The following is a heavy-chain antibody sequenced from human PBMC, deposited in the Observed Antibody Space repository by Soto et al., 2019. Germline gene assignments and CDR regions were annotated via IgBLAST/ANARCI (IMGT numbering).Heavy chain of an antibody. CDR2: IKSKTDGGTT. V-gene: IGHV3-15*01. J-gene: IGHJ4*02. Sequence: EVQLVESGGGLVKPGGSLRLSCAASGFIFSDAWMSWVRQTPGKGLEWVGRIKSKTDGGTTDFAAPVKGRFSISRGDSKNSLELQMSSLQNEDTAVYYCVTVVYCGGDGYYDYWGQRPLVTVSS. D-gene: IGHD2-21*02. CDR3: VTVVYCGGDGYYDY. CDR1: GFIFSDAW.